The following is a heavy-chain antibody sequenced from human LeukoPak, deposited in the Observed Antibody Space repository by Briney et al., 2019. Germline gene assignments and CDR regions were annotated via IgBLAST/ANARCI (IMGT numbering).Heavy chain of an antibody. CDR2: IYYSGST. Sequence: SETLSLTCTVYGGSISSYYWSWIRQRPGKGLEWIGYIYYSGSTNYNPSLKSRVTISVDTSKNQFSLKLSSVTAADTAVYYCARAPGIAVAGPDAFDIWGQGTMVTASS. CDR1: GGSISSYY. J-gene: IGHJ3*02. D-gene: IGHD6-19*01. CDR3: ARAPGIAVAGPDAFDI. V-gene: IGHV4-59*01.